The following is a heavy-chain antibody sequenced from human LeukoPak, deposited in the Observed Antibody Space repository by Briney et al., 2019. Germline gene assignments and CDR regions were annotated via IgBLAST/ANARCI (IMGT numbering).Heavy chain of an antibody. Sequence: PSETLSLXCTVSGGSISSGDYYWSWIRQPPGKGLEWIGYIYYSGIAYYNPSLKSRVTISVDTSKNQFSLKLSSVTAADTAVYYCARDHGLGGGFDYWGQGTLVTVSS. D-gene: IGHD2-2*03. CDR3: ARDHGLGGGFDY. CDR2: IYYSGIA. V-gene: IGHV4-30-4*08. J-gene: IGHJ4*02. CDR1: GGSISSGDYY.